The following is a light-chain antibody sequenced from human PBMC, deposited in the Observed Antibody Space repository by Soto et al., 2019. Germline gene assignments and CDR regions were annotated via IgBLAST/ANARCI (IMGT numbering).Light chain of an antibody. V-gene: IGKV3-11*01. J-gene: IGKJ1*01. CDR1: QSVSSY. CDR2: DAS. CDR3: QQRSNWPT. Sequence: EIVLTQSPATLSLSLGERATLSCRASQSVSSYLAWYQQKPGQAPRLLIYDASNRATGIPARFSGSGSGTDFTLTISSLEPEDFAVYYCQQRSNWPTFGQGT.